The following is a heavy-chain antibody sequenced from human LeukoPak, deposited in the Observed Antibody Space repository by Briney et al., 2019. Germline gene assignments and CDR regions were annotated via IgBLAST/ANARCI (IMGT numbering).Heavy chain of an antibody. Sequence: GGSLRLSCAASGFTFSTYSMTWVRQAPGKGLEWVSSISTTSTDIQYTDLVKGRFTVSRDNAKSSLSLLMNSLRAEDTAVYYCVRVYSSSWYFFDYWGQGTLVTVSS. V-gene: IGHV3-21*01. CDR2: ISTTSTDI. CDR3: VRVYSSSWYFFDY. D-gene: IGHD6-13*01. J-gene: IGHJ4*02. CDR1: GFTFSTYS.